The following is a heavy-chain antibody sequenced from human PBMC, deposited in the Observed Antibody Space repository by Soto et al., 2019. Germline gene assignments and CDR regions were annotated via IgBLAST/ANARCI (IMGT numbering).Heavy chain of an antibody. Sequence: GASVKVSCKASGGTFSSYAISWVRQAPGQGLEWMGGIIPIFGTANYAQKFQGRVTITADESTSTAYMELSSLRSEDTAVYYCARSGTEMAIDAFDIWGQGTMVTVSS. CDR1: GGTFSSYA. V-gene: IGHV1-69*13. J-gene: IGHJ3*02. CDR2: IIPIFGTA. CDR3: ARSGTEMAIDAFDI.